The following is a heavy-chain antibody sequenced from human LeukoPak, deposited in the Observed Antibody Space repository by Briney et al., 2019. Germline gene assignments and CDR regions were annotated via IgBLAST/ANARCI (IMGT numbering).Heavy chain of an antibody. Sequence: GGSLRLYCAASGFGVSNNYMTWVRRAPGKGLEGVSVIYSDGSTYYADSVKGRFTISRDNSKNTLVLQMNNLRAGDTAVYYCARSYYGSGSPYYYGMDVWGQGTTVTVSS. D-gene: IGHD3-10*01. CDR3: ARSYYGSGSPYYYGMDV. J-gene: IGHJ6*02. CDR2: IYSDGST. V-gene: IGHV3-66*01. CDR1: GFGVSNNY.